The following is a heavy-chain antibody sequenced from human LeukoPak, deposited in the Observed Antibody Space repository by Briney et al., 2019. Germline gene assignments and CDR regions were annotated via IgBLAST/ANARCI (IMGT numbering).Heavy chain of an antibody. J-gene: IGHJ3*02. CDR2: INHSGST. D-gene: IGHD1-14*01. CDR1: GGSFSGYY. V-gene: IGHV4-34*01. CDR3: ARINPLARAFDI. Sequence: PETLSVTCAVYGGSFSGYYWSWIRQPPGKGLEWIGEINHSGSTNYNPSLKSRVTISVDTSKNQFSLKLSSVTAADTAVYYCARINPLARAFDIWGQGTMVTVSS.